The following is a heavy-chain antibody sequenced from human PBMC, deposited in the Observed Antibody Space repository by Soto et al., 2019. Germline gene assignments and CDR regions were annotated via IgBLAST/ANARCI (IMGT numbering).Heavy chain of an antibody. J-gene: IGHJ4*02. D-gene: IGHD1-1*01. Sequence: EVQLVESGGGLVKPGGSLSLSCAVSGFTFSSCTMNWVRQAPGKGLEWVSYISSSGSMYYADSVKGLFTISRDNAKNALYLQTNSLRAEDTAVYYCAREVQHVVRREYDYWGQGTLVTVSS. CDR3: AREVQHVVRREYDY. CDR1: GFTFSSCT. CDR2: ISSSGSM. V-gene: IGHV3-21*01.